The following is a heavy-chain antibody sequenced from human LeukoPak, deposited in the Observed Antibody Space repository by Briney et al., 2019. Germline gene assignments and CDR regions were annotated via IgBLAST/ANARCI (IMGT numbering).Heavy chain of an antibody. CDR1: GYTFPDYY. D-gene: IGHD4-11*01. CDR2: INPSSGGT. Sequence: ASVKVSCKASGYTFPDYYMHWVRQAPGQGPERMGWINPSSGGTNYAQKFQGRVTMTRDTSISTAYMELSRLRSDDTSVYYCARLPLTVTTNYFFDYWGQGTLVTVSS. V-gene: IGHV1-2*02. J-gene: IGHJ4*02. CDR3: ARLPLTVTTNYFFDY.